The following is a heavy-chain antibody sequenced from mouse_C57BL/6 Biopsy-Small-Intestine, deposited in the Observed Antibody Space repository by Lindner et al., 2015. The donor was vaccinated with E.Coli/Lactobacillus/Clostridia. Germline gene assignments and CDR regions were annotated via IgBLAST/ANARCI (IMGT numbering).Heavy chain of an antibody. D-gene: IGHD2-4*01. J-gene: IGHJ4*01. CDR2: IYPRSGNT. CDR3: ARIDYEGYYAMDY. Sequence: VQLQESGAELARPGASVKLSCKASGYTFTSYGISWVKQRTGQGLEWIGEIYPRSGNTYYNEKFKGKATLTADKSSSTAYMELRSLTSEDSAVYFCARIDYEGYYAMDYWGQGTSVTVSS. V-gene: IGHV1-81*01. CDR1: GYTFTSYG.